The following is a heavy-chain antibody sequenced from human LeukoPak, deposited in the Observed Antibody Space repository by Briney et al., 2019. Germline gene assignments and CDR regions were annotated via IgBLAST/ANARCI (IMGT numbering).Heavy chain of an antibody. CDR1: GGSIGTTNYY. J-gene: IGHJ6*03. V-gene: IGHV4-39*01. D-gene: IGHD3-9*01. Sequence: PSETLSLTCTVSGGSIGTTNYYWGWPRQPPGKGLEWIGSIYYSETTYDNPSLESRVTISIETSKNQFSLKLSSVTAADTAVYYCARQRADYFYYYVDVWGKGTTVTVS. CDR3: ARQRADYFYYYVDV. CDR2: IYYSETT.